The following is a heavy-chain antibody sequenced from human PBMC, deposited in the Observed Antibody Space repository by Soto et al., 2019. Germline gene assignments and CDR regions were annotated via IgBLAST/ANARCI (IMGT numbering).Heavy chain of an antibody. CDR2: IRSKAYGGTT. CDR3: TRVLRFLEWLLHDYYYYGMDV. J-gene: IGHJ6*02. Sequence: PGGSLILSCTASGFTFGDYAMSWLRQAPGKGMEGVGFIRSKAYGGTTEYAASVKGRFTISRDDSKSIAYLQMNSLKTEDTAVYYCTRVLRFLEWLLHDYYYYGMDVWGQGTTVTVSS. V-gene: IGHV3-49*03. CDR1: GFTFGDYA. D-gene: IGHD3-3*01.